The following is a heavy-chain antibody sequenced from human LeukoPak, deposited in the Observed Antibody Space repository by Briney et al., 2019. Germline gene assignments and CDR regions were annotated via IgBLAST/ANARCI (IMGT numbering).Heavy chain of an antibody. Sequence: GESLKISCQGSGHSFTDYWIAWVRQVPGKGLDWMGVIYVGDSDTRYSRSFQGQVTISADKSITTAYLQWSSLKVSDTAIYYCARQGVDLAPPDFWGQGTLVTVSS. J-gene: IGHJ4*02. CDR2: IYVGDSDT. CDR3: ARQGVDLAPPDF. V-gene: IGHV5-51*01. CDR1: GHSFTDYW. D-gene: IGHD5-12*01.